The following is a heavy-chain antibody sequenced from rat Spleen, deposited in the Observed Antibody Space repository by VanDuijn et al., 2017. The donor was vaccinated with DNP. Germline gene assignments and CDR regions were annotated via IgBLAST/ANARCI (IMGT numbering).Heavy chain of an antibody. CDR2: ISYSGYT. D-gene: IGHD1-2*01. V-gene: IGHV3-1*01. CDR1: GYSITSNY. Sequence: EVQLQESGPGLVKPSQSLSLTCSVTGYSITSNYWAWIRKFPGNKMEWMGYISYSGYTGYNPSLKSRISITRDTSKNQFFLQLNSVTTEDTATYYCARTGLYSNYVPFDYWGQGVMVTVSS. J-gene: IGHJ2*01. CDR3: ARTGLYSNYVPFDY.